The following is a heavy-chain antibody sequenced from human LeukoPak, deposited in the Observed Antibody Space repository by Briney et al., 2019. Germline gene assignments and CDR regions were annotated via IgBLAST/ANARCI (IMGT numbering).Heavy chain of an antibody. V-gene: IGHV3-30-3*01. CDR1: GFTFSSYA. J-gene: IGHJ4*02. D-gene: IGHD3-10*01. CDR2: ISYDGSNK. Sequence: PGGSLRLSCAASGFTFSSYAMHWVRQAPGKGLEWVAVISYDGSNKYYADSVKGRFTISRDNSKNTLYLQMNSLRAEDTAVYYCARGSVTLGGFDYWGQGTLVTVSS. CDR3: ARGSVTLGGFDY.